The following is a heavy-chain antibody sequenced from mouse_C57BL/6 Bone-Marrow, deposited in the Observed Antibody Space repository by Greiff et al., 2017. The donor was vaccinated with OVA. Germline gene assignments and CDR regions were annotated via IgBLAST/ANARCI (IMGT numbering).Heavy chain of an antibody. V-gene: IGHV10-1*01. J-gene: IGHJ1*03. CDR1: GFSFNTYA. D-gene: IGHD1-2*01. Sequence: EVQGVESGGGLVQPKGSLKLSCAASGFSFNTYAMNWVRQAPGKGLEWVARIRSKSNNYATYYADSVKDRFTISRDDSESMLYLQMNNLKTEDTAMYYCVSPITTESPLEGFDVWGTGTTVTVSS. CDR2: IRSKSNNYAT. CDR3: VSPITTESPLEGFDV.